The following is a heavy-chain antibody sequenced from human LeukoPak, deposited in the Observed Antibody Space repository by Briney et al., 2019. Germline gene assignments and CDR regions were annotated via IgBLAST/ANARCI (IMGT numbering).Heavy chain of an antibody. V-gene: IGHV4-38-2*01. CDR2: IYHSGST. CDR3: VRQYYDFWSGYPTLYYFDY. Sequence: PSETLSLTCAVSGYSISSGYYWGWIRQPPGKGLEWIGSIYHSGSTYYNPSLKSRVTISVDTSKNQFSLKLSSVTAADTAVYYCVRQYYDFWSGYPTLYYFDYWGQGTLVTVSS. CDR1: GYSISSGYY. J-gene: IGHJ4*02. D-gene: IGHD3-3*01.